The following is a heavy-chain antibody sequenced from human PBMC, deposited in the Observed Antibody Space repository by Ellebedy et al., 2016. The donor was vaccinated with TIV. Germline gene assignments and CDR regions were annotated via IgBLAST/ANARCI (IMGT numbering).Heavy chain of an antibody. V-gene: IGHV4-30-2*01. D-gene: IGHD3-9*01. CDR2: IYHSGST. CDR1: GGSISSGGYS. CDR3: ARARGLTDAFDI. Sequence: SETLSLTXAVSGGSISSGGYSWSWTRQPPGKGLEWIGYIYHSGSTYYNPSLKSRVTISVDRSKNQFSLKLSSVTAADTAVYYCARARGLTDAFDIWGQGTMVTVSS. J-gene: IGHJ3*02.